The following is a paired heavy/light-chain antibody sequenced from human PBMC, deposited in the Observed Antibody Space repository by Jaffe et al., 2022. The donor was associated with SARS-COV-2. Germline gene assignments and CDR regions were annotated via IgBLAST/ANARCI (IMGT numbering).Heavy chain of an antibody. CDR3: ARVRCSSSSCYFAS. CDR2: INQDGGEK. D-gene: IGHD2-2*01. V-gene: IGHV3-7*03. CDR1: GFTFSNYW. J-gene: IGHJ4*02. Sequence: EVQLVQSGGGLVQPGGSLRLSCAASGFTFSNYWMNWVRQAPGKGLEWVANINQDGGEKCYVDSVKGRFTISRDNAENSLSLQMNSLRAEDTAVYYCARVRCSSSSCYFASWGQGTLVTVSS.
Light chain of an antibody. J-gene: IGLJ3*02. CDR2: EDS. CDR1: SSDVGSYNL. CDR3: CSYARSSTSWV. Sequence: QSALTQPASVSGSPGQSITISCTGTSSDVGSYNLVSWYQQRPGKAPKLMIYEDSQRPSGVSNRFSGSKSGNTASLTISGLQAEDEADYYCCSYARSSTSWVFGGGTKLTVL. V-gene: IGLV2-23*01.